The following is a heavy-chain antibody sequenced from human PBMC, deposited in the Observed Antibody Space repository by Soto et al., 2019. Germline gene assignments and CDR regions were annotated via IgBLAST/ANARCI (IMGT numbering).Heavy chain of an antibody. CDR2: ISGSGGST. Sequence: EVQLLESGGGLVQPGGSLRLSCAASGFTFSSYAMSWVRQAPGKGLEWVSAISGSGGSTYYADSVKGRFTISRDNSKKSLYLQMNTLRAEATAVYYCAKDGSSSWYYCYGMDVWGQGTTVTVSS. CDR1: GFTFSSYA. D-gene: IGHD6-13*01. J-gene: IGHJ6*02. CDR3: AKDGSSSWYYCYGMDV. V-gene: IGHV3-23*01.